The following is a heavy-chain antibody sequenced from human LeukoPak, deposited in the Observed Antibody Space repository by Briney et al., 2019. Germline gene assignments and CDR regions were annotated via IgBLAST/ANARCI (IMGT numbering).Heavy chain of an antibody. CDR3: ASRER. Sequence: SETVSLTCAVYGGSFSGYYWSWIRQPPGKGLEWIGEINDSGSTSYNPSLKSRVTISVDTSKNQFSLKLTSVTAADTAVYYCASRERWGQGTLVTVSS. CDR2: INDSGST. J-gene: IGHJ4*02. CDR1: GGSFSGYY. V-gene: IGHV4-34*01.